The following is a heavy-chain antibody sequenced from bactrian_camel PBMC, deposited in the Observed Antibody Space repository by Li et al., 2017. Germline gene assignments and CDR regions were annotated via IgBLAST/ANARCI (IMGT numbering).Heavy chain of an antibody. CDR3: AADFFNFQLSRQYRN. CDR2: IYNGRNT. V-gene: IGHV3S53*01. CDR1: GNTAGVRC. Sequence: HVQLVESGGGSVQAGGSLRVSCAASGNTAGVRCMAWFRQAPGKQREGIASIYNGRNTWYRDFVKGRFTISQGDAENTLYLQIHNLKPEDTAMYYCAADFFNFQLSRQYRNWGRGTQVTVS. D-gene: IGHD6*01. J-gene: IGHJ4*01.